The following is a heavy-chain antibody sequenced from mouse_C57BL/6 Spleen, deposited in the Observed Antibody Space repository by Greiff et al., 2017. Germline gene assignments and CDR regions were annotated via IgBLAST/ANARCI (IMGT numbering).Heavy chain of an antibody. CDR2: FYPGSGSI. J-gene: IGHJ3*01. D-gene: IGHD2-4*01. CDR3: AGHDEPYYEYVVWFAY. V-gene: IGHV1-62-2*01. Sequence: QVQLKESGAELVKPGASVKLSCKASGYTFTEYTIHWVKQRSGQGLEWIGWFYPGSGSIKYNQKFKDKATLTADKSSSTVYMELSRLTSEDSAVYFYAGHDEPYYEYVVWFAYWGQGTLVTVSA. CDR1: GYTFTEYT.